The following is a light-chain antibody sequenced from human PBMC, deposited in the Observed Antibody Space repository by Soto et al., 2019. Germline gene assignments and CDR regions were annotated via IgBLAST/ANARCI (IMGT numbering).Light chain of an antibody. CDR1: QSLSIN. CDR2: SAS. J-gene: IGKJ1*01. Sequence: EIVMTQSPATLSVSPGERATLSCRASQSLSINLAWYQQKPGQAPRLLIYSASTRATGIPSRFSGSGSGTEFTLTISRLEPEDFTVYYCHHYETFGQGTKVDIK. CDR3: HHYET. V-gene: IGKV3-15*01.